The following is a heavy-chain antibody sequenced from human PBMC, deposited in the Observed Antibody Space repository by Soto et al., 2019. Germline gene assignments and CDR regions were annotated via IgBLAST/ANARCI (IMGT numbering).Heavy chain of an antibody. CDR3: AGHDNMTLGSQYLGA. D-gene: IGHD1-1*01. J-gene: IGHJ5*02. CDR1: GGSISSSSFH. Sequence: SETLSLTCTVSGGSISSSSFHWGWIRQPPGKGLEWIGSIYYSGSTYYSPSLKSRVTISVDTSKNQFSLKLSSVTAADTAVYYCAGHDNMTLGSQYLGAWGPGALVTVSS. V-gene: IGHV4-39*01. CDR2: IYYSGST.